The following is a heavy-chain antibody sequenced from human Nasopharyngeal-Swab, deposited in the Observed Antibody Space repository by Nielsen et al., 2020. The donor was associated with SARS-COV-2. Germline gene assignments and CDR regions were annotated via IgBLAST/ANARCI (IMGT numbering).Heavy chain of an antibody. CDR1: GFTVSSNY. Sequence: GESLKISCAASGFTVSSNYMSWVRQAPGKGLEWVSVIYSGGSTYYADSVKGRFTISRHNSKNTLYLQMNSLRAEDTAVYYCASINATYSGSYLDYWGQGTLVTVS. D-gene: IGHD1-26*01. V-gene: IGHV3-53*04. J-gene: IGHJ4*02. CDR2: IYSGGST. CDR3: ASINATYSGSYLDY.